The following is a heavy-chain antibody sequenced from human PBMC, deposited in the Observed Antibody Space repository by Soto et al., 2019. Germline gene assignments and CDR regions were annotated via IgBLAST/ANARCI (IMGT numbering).Heavy chain of an antibody. CDR1: GFTFSISA. J-gene: IGHJ3*01. CDR3: ARKSRTGYCASPRCLLDDVVDL. CDR2: ISYDGSNK. Sequence: QVQLVESGGGVVQPGRSLRLSCAASGFTFSISAMHWVRQAPGKGLEWVAVISYDGSNKYYADSVKGRFTISRDNSKNSLSLQLDTLRVEDTAVYYCARKSRTGYCASPRCLLDDVVDLWGQGTMVTVSS. D-gene: IGHD2-2*01. V-gene: IGHV3-30-3*01.